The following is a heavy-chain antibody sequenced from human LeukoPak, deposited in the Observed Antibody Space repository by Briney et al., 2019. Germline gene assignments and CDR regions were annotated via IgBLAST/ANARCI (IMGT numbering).Heavy chain of an antibody. V-gene: IGHV5-51*01. CDR3: ARLIANRFDY. D-gene: IGHD2-21*01. CDR2: IYPGDSDT. CDR1: GYSFSGYW. Sequence: GESLKISCKASGYSFSGYWIGWVRQMPRKGLEWMGIIYPGDSDTKYSPSFQGQVTISADKSITTAYLQWGSLKASDTAMYYCARLIANRFDYWGQGILVTVSS. J-gene: IGHJ4*02.